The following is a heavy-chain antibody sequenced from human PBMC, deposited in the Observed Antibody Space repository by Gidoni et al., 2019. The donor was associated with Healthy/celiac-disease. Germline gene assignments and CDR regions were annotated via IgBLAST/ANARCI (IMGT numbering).Heavy chain of an antibody. J-gene: IGHJ4*02. D-gene: IGHD6-13*01. V-gene: IGHV3-33*01. Sequence: QVQLVESGGGVVQPGRSRELSCAASGFTFSSYGMHWVRQAPGKGLEWVAVIWYDGSNKYYADSVKGRFTISRDNSKNTLYLQMNSLRAEDTAVYYCARASSSSPPDYWGQGTLVTVSS. CDR3: ARASSSSPPDY. CDR2: IWYDGSNK. CDR1: GFTFSSYG.